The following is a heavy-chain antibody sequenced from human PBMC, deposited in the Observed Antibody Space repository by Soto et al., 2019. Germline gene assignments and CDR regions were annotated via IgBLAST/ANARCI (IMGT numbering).Heavy chain of an antibody. CDR1: GFTFSSYA. Sequence: GSLRLSCSASGFTFSSYAMHWVRQAPGKGLEYVSAMSSDGGSTYYADSVKGRFTISRDNSKNTLYLQMASLRAEDTAVYYCVKGYSTGWYKASLDYWGQGTQVTVSS. CDR2: MSSDGGST. CDR3: VKGYSTGWYKASLDY. D-gene: IGHD6-19*01. J-gene: IGHJ4*02. V-gene: IGHV3-64D*06.